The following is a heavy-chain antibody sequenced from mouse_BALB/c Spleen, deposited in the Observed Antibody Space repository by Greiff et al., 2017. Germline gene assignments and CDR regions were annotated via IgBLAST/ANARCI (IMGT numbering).Heavy chain of an antibody. Sequence: DVKLQESGPELVKPGASVKISCKASGYTFTDYNMHWVKQSHGKSLEWIGYIYPYNGGTGYNQKFKSKATLTVDNSSSTAYMELRSLTSEDSAVYYCASRNYYGSTYWYFDVWGAGTTVTVSS. D-gene: IGHD1-1*01. CDR1: GYTFTDYN. CDR2: IYPYNGGT. J-gene: IGHJ1*01. CDR3: ASRNYYGSTYWYFDV. V-gene: IGHV1S29*02.